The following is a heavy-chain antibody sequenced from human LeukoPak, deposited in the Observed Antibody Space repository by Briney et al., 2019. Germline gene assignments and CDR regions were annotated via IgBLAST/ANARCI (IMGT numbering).Heavy chain of an antibody. J-gene: IGHJ4*02. V-gene: IGHV3-48*01. D-gene: IGHD3-10*01. Sequence: PGGSLRLSCAASGFTFSSYSMNWVRQAPGKGLEWISYITISSSTVYYADSVKGRFTISRDNAGNSLYLQMNSLRAEDTALYYCARDLGYYHGSGSHFPLQYWGPGTRVTVSA. CDR2: ITISSSTV. CDR1: GFTFSSYS. CDR3: ARDLGYYHGSGSHFPLQY.